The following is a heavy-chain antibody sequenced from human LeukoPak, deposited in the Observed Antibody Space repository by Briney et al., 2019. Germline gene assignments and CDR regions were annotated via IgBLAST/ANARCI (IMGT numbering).Heavy chain of an antibody. Sequence: GGSLRLSCAASAFTFSSYAMIWVRQAPGKGLEWVSSVSASGGSTYYADSVKGRFTISRDNSNNTLSLQINSLRPEDTAVYYCAKGAASRGYTYMANWGQGTLVTVSS. CDR3: AKGAASRGYTYMAN. V-gene: IGHV3-23*01. J-gene: IGHJ4*02. CDR2: VSASGGST. CDR1: AFTFSSYA. D-gene: IGHD5-18*01.